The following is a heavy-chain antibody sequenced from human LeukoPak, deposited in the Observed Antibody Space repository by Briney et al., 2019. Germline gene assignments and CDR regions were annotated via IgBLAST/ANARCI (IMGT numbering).Heavy chain of an antibody. CDR3: ARAYCSSTSCYTAGY. D-gene: IGHD2-2*02. J-gene: IGHJ4*02. CDR2: IYYSGST. CDR1: GGSISSYY. V-gene: IGHV4-59*01. Sequence: PSETLSLTCTVSGGSISSYYWSWIRQPPGKGLEWIGYIYYSGSTNYNPSLKSRVTISVDTSKNQFSLKLSSVTAAVTAVYYCARAYCSSTSCYTAGYWGQGTLVTVSS.